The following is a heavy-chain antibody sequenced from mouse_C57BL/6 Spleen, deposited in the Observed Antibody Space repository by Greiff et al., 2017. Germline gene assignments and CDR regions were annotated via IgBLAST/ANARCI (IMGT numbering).Heavy chain of an antibody. Sequence: QVQLQQSGPGLVAPSQSLSITCPVSGFSLTSYGVHWVRQPPGKGLEWLVVIWSDGSTTYNSALKSRLSISKDNSKSQVFLKMNSLHTDDTAMYYGARHGAYYRNYPYYFDYWGQGTTRTVSS. CDR3: ARHGAYYRNYPYYFDY. V-gene: IGHV2-6-1*01. CDR1: GFSLTSYG. J-gene: IGHJ2*01. CDR2: IWSDGST. D-gene: IGHD2-5*01.